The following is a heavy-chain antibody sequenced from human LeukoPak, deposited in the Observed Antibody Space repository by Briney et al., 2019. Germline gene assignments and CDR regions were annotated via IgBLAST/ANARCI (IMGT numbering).Heavy chain of an antibody. CDR1: GFTFSSYG. CDR3: AKEWDPISIVGATPDY. V-gene: IGHV3-30*02. CDR2: IRYDGSNK. J-gene: IGHJ4*02. Sequence: PGGSLRLSCAASGFTFSSYGMHWVRQAPGKGLEWVAFIRYDGSNKYYADSVKGRFIISRDNSKNTLYLQMNSLRAEDTAVYYCAKEWDPISIVGATPDYWGQGTLVTVSS. D-gene: IGHD1-26*01.